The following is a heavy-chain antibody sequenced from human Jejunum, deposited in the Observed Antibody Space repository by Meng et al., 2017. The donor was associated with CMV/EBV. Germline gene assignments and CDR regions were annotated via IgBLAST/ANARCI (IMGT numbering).Heavy chain of an antibody. D-gene: IGHD2-2*01. V-gene: IGHV4-59*02. CDR1: VSSSD. Sequence: VSSSDWHWIRQSQGKGLEWIGYIYYTVTSNYNPSLKSRATLSVDTSKNQISLRLTSVTAADTAVYYCARGRYCSSTSCFPFEHWGQGALVTVSS. CDR3: ARGRYCSSTSCFPFEH. J-gene: IGHJ4*02. CDR2: IYYTVTS.